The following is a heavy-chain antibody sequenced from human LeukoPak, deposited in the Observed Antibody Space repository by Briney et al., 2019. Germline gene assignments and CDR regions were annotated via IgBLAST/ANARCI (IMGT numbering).Heavy chain of an antibody. CDR1: GGSISSSSYY. V-gene: IGHV4-39*07. J-gene: IGHJ4*02. CDR3: ARGADFWSGYKFDY. CDR2: IYTSGST. Sequence: SETLSLTCTVSGGSISSSSYYWGSIRQPPGKGLEWIGRIYTSGSTNYNPSLKSRVTISVDTSKNQFSLKLSSVTAADTAVYCCARGADFWSGYKFDYWGQGTLVTVSS. D-gene: IGHD3-3*01.